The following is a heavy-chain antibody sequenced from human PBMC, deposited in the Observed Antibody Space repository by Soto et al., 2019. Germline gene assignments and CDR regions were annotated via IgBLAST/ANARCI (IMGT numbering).Heavy chain of an antibody. J-gene: IGHJ6*02. CDR2: IIPIFGPA. D-gene: IGHD1-1*01. CDR1: GGTFSSHS. V-gene: IGHV1-69*13. Sequence: SVKVSCKSSGGTFSSHSINWVRQAPGQGLEWMGGIIPIFGPANFARKFQGRVTITADESTTTAYMELSSLTSEDTAVYYCATGSFTSTGGRIGYHYNAMDVWGQGTTVTVSS. CDR3: ATGSFTSTGGRIGYHYNAMDV.